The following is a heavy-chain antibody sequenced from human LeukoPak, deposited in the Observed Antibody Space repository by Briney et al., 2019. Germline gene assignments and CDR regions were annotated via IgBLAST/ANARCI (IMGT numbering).Heavy chain of an antibody. CDR3: ARQPTYDILTRNYYYGMDV. CDR1: GGSISSYY. J-gene: IGHJ6*02. D-gene: IGHD3-9*01. V-gene: IGHV4-59*08. Sequence: PSETLSLTCTVSGGSISSYYWSWIRQPPGKGLEWIGYIYYSGSTNYNPSLKSRVTISVDASKNQFSLKLSSVTAADTAVYYCARQPTYDILTRNYYYGMDVWGQGTTVTVSS. CDR2: IYYSGST.